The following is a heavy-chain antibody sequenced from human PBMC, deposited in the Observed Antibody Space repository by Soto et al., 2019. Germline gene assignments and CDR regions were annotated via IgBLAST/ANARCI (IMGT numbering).Heavy chain of an antibody. CDR2: IYYTGNT. D-gene: IGHD3-22*01. J-gene: IGHJ4*02. Sequence: SEILCLSCSVAGGSISNSNDYWGWIRQPPGKGLEWIGSIYYTGNTYYNPSLKSRVTISVDTSKNQFSLKLGSVTAADTAVYFCERHSIWLLLSDYWGQGTLVTV. CDR1: GGSISNSNDY. V-gene: IGHV4-39*01. CDR3: ERHSIWLLLSDY.